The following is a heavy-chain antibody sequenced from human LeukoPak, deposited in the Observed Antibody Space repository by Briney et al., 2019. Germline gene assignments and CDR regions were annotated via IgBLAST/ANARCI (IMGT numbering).Heavy chain of an antibody. V-gene: IGHV4-39*01. J-gene: IGHJ5*02. CDR2: IFYSGST. D-gene: IGHD6-19*01. CDR3: ARQGYISGQGFRNNWFDP. CDR1: GGSISSSSFY. Sequence: TSETLSLTCTVSGGSISSSSFYWGWIRQPSGKGLEWIGTIFYSGSTYYNPSLRSRVTMSVDTSKNQFSLRLSSVTAADTAVYYCARQGYISGQGFRNNWFDPWGQGSLVTVSS.